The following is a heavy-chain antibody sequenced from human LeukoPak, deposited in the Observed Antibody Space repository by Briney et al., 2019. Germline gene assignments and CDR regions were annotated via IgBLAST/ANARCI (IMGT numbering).Heavy chain of an antibody. CDR1: GFTFSSYW. D-gene: IGHD3-9*01. V-gene: IGHV3-21*01. Sequence: GGSLRLSCAASGFTFSSYWMNWVRQAPGKGLEWVSSISSSSSYIYYADSVKGRFTISRDNAKNSLYLQMNSLRAEDTAMYYCVKDHDWALDFWGQGTLVTVSS. CDR3: VKDHDWALDF. J-gene: IGHJ4*02. CDR2: ISSSSSYI.